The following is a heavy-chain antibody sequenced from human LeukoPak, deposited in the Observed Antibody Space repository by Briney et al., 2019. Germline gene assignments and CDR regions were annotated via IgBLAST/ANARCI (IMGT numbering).Heavy chain of an antibody. CDR2: ISAYNGNT. V-gene: IGHV1-18*01. J-gene: IGHJ4*02. CDR3: ARDTSKGAPYYFDY. Sequence: GASVKVSCKASGYTFTSYGICWVRQAPGQGLEWMGWISAYNGNTNYAQKLQGRVTMTTDTSTSTAYMELRSLRSDDTAVYYCARDTSKGAPYYFDYWGQGTLVTVSS. CDR1: GYTFTSYG.